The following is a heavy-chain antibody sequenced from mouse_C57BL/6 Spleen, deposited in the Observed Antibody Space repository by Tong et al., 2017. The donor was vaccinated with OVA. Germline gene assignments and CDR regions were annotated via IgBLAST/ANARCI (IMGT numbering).Heavy chain of an antibody. Sequence: LQQPGAELVKPGASVKMSCKASGYTFTSYNMHWVKQTPGQGLEWIGAIYPGNGDTSYNQKFKGKATLTADKSSSTDYMQLSSLTSEDSAVYYCARSVGDYFDYWGQGTTLTVSS. V-gene: IGHV1-12*01. D-gene: IGHD6-1*01. CDR3: ARSVGDYFDY. CDR1: GYTFTSYN. CDR2: IYPGNGDT. J-gene: IGHJ2*01.